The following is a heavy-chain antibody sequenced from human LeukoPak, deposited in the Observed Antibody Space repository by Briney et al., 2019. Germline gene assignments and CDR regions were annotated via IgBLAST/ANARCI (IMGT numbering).Heavy chain of an antibody. D-gene: IGHD1-26*01. V-gene: IGHV1-46*01. J-gene: IGHJ4*02. CDR2: INPGGGST. CDR1: GYTFTSYY. CDR3: AKPLKGGVGATIVDS. Sequence: ASVKVSCKASGYTFTSYYMHWVRQAPGQGLEWMGIINPGGGSTSYAQKFQGRVTMTRDTSTSTVYMELSSLRSEDTAVYYCAKPLKGGVGATIVDSWGQGTLVTVSS.